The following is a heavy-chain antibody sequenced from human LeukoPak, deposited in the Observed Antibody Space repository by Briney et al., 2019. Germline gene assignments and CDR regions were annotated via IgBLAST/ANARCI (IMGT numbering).Heavy chain of an antibody. J-gene: IGHJ5*02. Sequence: PSETLFLTCSVSGGSISSSSHYWDWIRQPPGEGLEWIGSIYYSGSTYYNPSLKSRVTISVDTSKNQFSLKLISVTAADTAVYYCARDMVRDPGGWFDPWGQGTLVTVSS. CDR2: IYYSGST. V-gene: IGHV4-39*07. D-gene: IGHD3-10*01. CDR1: GGSISSSSHY. CDR3: ARDMVRDPGGWFDP.